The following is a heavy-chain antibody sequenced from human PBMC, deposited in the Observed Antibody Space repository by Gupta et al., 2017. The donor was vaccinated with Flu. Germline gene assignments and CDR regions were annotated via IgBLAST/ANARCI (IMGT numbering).Heavy chain of an antibody. Sequence: EWIGYIYYSGSTYYNPSLKSRVTISVDTSKNQFSLKLSSVTAADTAVYYCARAGRVRVDYWGQGTLVTVSS. CDR3: ARAGRVRVDY. J-gene: IGHJ4*02. V-gene: IGHV4-31*02. D-gene: IGHD3-22*01. CDR2: IYYSGST.